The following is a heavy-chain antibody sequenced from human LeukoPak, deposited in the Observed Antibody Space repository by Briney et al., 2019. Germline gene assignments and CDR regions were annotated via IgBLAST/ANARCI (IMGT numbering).Heavy chain of an antibody. J-gene: IGHJ4*02. V-gene: IGHV1-2*02. CDR2: INPNSGGT. Sequence: ASVKVSCTASGYTFTGYYMHWVRQAPGQGLEWMGWINPNSGGTNYAQKFQGRVTMTRDTSISTAYMELSRLRSDDTAVYYCATLWFGELLLDYWGQGTLVTVSS. D-gene: IGHD3-10*01. CDR1: GYTFTGYY. CDR3: ATLWFGELLLDY.